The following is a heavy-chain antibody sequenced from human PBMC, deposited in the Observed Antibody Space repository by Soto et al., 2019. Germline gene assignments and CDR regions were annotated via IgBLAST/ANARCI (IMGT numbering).Heavy chain of an antibody. Sequence: EVQLLESGGGLVQPGGSLRLSCAASGFTFSSYAMSWVRQAPGKGLEWVSAISGSGGSTYYADSVKGRFTISRDNSKNTLYLQMNSLRAEDTAVYYCAKDEVVVVITPNWYFDLWGRGTLVTVSS. CDR3: AKDEVVVVITPNWYFDL. V-gene: IGHV3-23*01. D-gene: IGHD3-22*01. J-gene: IGHJ2*01. CDR2: ISGSGGST. CDR1: GFTFSSYA.